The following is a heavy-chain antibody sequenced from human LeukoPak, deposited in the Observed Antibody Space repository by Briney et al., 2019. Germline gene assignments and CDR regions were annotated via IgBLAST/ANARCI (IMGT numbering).Heavy chain of an antibody. CDR1: GFTFSSYG. V-gene: IGHV3-30*02. CDR3: ARGTYYYDSSGLQGAFDI. J-gene: IGHJ3*02. CDR2: IRYDGSNK. D-gene: IGHD3-22*01. Sequence: PGGSLRLSCAASGFTFSSYGMHWVRQAPGKGLEWVAFIRYDGSNKYYADSVKGQFTISRDNSKNTLYLQMNSLRAEDTAVYYCARGTYYYDSSGLQGAFDIWGQGTMVTVSS.